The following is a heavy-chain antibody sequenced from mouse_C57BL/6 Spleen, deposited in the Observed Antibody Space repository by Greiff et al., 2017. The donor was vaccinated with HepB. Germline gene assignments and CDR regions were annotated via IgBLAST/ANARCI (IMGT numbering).Heavy chain of an antibody. CDR2: ISSGSSTI. V-gene: IGHV5-17*01. J-gene: IGHJ4*01. CDR1: GFTFSDYG. CDR3: ARPSTVVAYDAMDY. Sequence: EVMLVESGGGLVKPGGSLKLSCAASGFTFSDYGMHWVRQAPEKGLEWVAYISSGSSTIYYADTVKGRFTISRDNAKNTLFLQMTSLRSEDTAMYYCARPSTVVAYDAMDYWGQGTSVTVSS. D-gene: IGHD1-1*01.